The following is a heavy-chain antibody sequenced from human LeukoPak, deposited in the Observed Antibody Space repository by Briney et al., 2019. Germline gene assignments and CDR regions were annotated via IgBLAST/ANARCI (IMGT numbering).Heavy chain of an antibody. CDR3: AEYSSSSGRFDP. V-gene: IGHV1-69*13. Sequence: GASVKVSCKASGGTFSSYAISWVRQAPGQGLEWMGGIIPIFGTANYAQKFQGRVTITADESTSTAYMELSSLRSEDTAVYYCAEYSSSSGRFDPWGQGTLVTVSS. J-gene: IGHJ5*02. CDR2: IIPIFGTA. D-gene: IGHD6-6*01. CDR1: GGTFSSYA.